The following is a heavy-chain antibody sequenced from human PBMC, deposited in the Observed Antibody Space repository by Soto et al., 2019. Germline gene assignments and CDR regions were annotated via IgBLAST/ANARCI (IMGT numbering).Heavy chain of an antibody. CDR2: IYWDDDK. V-gene: IGHV2-5*02. Sequence: QITLKESGPTLVKPTQTLTLTCTFSGFSLSTSGVGVGWIRQPPGKALEWLALIYWDDDKRYSPSLKSRLTIPKDTSKNQVVLTMPNMDPVDTATYYCAHSLYDYVWGTNWFDPWGQGTLVTVSS. CDR1: GFSLSTSGVG. CDR3: AHSLYDYVWGTNWFDP. J-gene: IGHJ5*02. D-gene: IGHD3-16*01.